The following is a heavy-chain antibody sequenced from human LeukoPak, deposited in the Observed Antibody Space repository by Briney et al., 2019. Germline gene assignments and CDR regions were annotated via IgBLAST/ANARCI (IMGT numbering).Heavy chain of an antibody. Sequence: GRSLRLSCAASGFTFSSYGMHWVRQAPGKGLEWVAVISYDGSNKYYADSVKGRFTISRDNSKNTLYLQMNSLRAEDTAVYYCARQNIGHWYFDLWGRGTLVTVSS. D-gene: IGHD2/OR15-2a*01. J-gene: IGHJ2*01. CDR1: GFTFSSYG. CDR2: ISYDGSNK. V-gene: IGHV3-30*03. CDR3: ARQNIGHWYFDL.